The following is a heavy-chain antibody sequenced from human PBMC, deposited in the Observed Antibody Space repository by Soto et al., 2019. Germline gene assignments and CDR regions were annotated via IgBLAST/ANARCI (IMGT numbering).Heavy chain of an antibody. Sequence: VGSLRLSCAAAGFNVSDNYMGWVRQAPGKGLEWVSSFFTGGSTDYADSVKGRFTISRDDSKNTVYLQTNSLRAEDTAVYFCVRERRGLGIGFDHWGQGTLVTVSS. D-gene: IGHD6-19*01. CDR1: GFNVSDNY. CDR2: FFTGGST. J-gene: IGHJ4*02. CDR3: VRERRGLGIGFDH. V-gene: IGHV3-53*01.